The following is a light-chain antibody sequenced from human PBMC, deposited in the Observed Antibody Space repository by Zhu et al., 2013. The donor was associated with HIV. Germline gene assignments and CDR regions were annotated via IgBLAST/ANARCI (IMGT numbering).Light chain of an antibody. Sequence: DIVLTQSPGTLSLSPGERATLSCRASQSVRGDFLAWYQQKPGQAPRVVIYGASSRATGIPDRFSGSGSGTDFTLIISRLEPEDFATYYCQQFNSFPLTFGQGTRLEIK. J-gene: IGKJ5*01. CDR2: GAS. CDR1: QSVRGDF. V-gene: IGKV3-20*01. CDR3: QQFNSFPLT.